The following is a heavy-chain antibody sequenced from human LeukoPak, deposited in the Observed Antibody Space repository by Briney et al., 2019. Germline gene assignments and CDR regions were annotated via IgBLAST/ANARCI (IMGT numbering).Heavy chain of an antibody. CDR3: ARSYCSGGGCYWFDP. CDR2: IYYSGST. Sequence: SETLSLTCTVCGGSISSYYWSWIRQPPGKGLEWIGYIYYSGSTNYNPSLKGRVTISVDTSKNQFSLKLSSVTAADTAVYYCARSYCSGGGCYWFDPWGQGTLVTVSS. D-gene: IGHD2-15*01. CDR1: GGSISSYY. J-gene: IGHJ5*02. V-gene: IGHV4-59*08.